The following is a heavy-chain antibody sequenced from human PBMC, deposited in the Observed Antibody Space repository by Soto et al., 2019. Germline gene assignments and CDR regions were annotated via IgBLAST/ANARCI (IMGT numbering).Heavy chain of an antibody. Sequence: GGSLRLSCGASGLTVIRSYMSWGRQAPWKGLECVSVIYGDDTTYYADSVKGRFTISRDTSKNTLYLQMNTLRAEDTAVYYCARDLTAAMALFYYGLDVWGQGTTVTVSS. D-gene: IGHD5-18*01. V-gene: IGHV3-66*01. J-gene: IGHJ6*02. CDR3: ARDLTAAMALFYYGLDV. CDR1: GLTVIRSY. CDR2: IYGDDTT.